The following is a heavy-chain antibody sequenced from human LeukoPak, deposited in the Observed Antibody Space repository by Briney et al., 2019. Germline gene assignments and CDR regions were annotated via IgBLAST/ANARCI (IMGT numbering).Heavy chain of an antibody. J-gene: IGHJ6*04. CDR3: ARERKGSGSYRYGMDV. V-gene: IGHV1-69*05. CDR1: GGTFSSYA. Sequence: SVKVSCKASGGTFSSYAISWVRQAPGQGLEWMGGIIPIFGTANYAQKFQGRVTITTDESTSTAYMELSSLRSEDTAVYYCARERKGSGSYRYGMDVWGKGTTVTVSS. D-gene: IGHD3-10*01. CDR2: IIPIFGTA.